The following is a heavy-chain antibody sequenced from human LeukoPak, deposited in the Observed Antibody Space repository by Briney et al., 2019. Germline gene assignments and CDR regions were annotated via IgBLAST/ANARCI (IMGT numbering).Heavy chain of an antibody. CDR2: INPNSGGT. CDR1: GYTFTGYY. D-gene: IGHD5-24*01. V-gene: IGHV1-2*02. Sequence: GASVEVSRKASGYTFTGYYMHWVRHAPGQGLECMGWINPNSGGTNYAQKFQGRVTMTRDTSIATAYMELSRLRSDDTAVYYCARDQGEMATIPDYWGQGTLVTVSS. CDR3: ARDQGEMATIPDY. J-gene: IGHJ4*02.